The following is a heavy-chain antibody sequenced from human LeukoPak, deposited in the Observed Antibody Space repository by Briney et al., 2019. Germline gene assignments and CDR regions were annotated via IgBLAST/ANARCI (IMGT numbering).Heavy chain of an antibody. J-gene: IGHJ6*03. D-gene: IGHD3-3*01. CDR1: GFTFNNYG. CDR2: ISVGGTST. Sequence: PGGSLRLSCAASGFTFNNYGMTWVRQAPGKGLEWDSIISVGGTSTYYADSVKGRFTTSRDNSKNTLYLQLNSLRAEDTAVYYCARYDFWSGYPNYMDVWGKGTTVTVS. V-gene: IGHV3-23*01. CDR3: ARYDFWSGYPNYMDV.